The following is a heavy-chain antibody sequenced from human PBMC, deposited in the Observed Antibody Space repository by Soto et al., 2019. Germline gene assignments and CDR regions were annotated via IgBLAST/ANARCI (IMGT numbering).Heavy chain of an antibody. D-gene: IGHD2-2*01. CDR2: ISGSGGST. V-gene: IGHV3-23*01. J-gene: IGHJ6*03. CDR1: GFTFSSYA. CDR3: AKAAWVAGEYQRLFYYYFYMDV. Sequence: EVQLLESGGGLVQPGGSLRLSCAASGFTFSSYAMSWVRQAPGKGLEWVSAISGSGGSTYYADSVKGRFTISRDNSKNTLYLQMNSLRAEDTAVYYCAKAAWVAGEYQRLFYYYFYMDVWGKGTTVTVSS.